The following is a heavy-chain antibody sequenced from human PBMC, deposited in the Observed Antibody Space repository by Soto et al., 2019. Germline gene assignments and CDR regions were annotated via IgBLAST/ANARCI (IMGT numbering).Heavy chain of an antibody. CDR2: FYYSGST. CDR1: GGSISSSNYY. D-gene: IGHD3-22*01. J-gene: IGHJ5*02. CDR3: ARPIEGGSSGYYH. Sequence: QLQLQESGPGLVKPSETLSLTCTVSGGSISSSNYYWAWIRQPPGKGLEWIGSFYYSGSTYYKPSLKSRVSISVATSKHQFSLKLSSVTAADTAVYYCARPIEGGSSGYYHWGQGTLVTVSS. V-gene: IGHV4-39*01.